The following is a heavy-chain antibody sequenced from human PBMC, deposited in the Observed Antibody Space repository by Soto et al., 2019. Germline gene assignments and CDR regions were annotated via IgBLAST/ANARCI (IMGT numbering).Heavy chain of an antibody. CDR1: GFTVSSNF. CDR2: IYSGGNT. J-gene: IGHJ6*02. D-gene: IGHD2-2*01. Sequence: EVHVVESGGGLIQPGGSLRLSCAASGFTVSSNFMSWVRQAPEKGLEWVSLIYSGGNTFYADSVKGRFTISRDSSKNTLYLQMNSLRAEDTAVYYCARRSSDQIHGMDVWGQGTTVTVSS. V-gene: IGHV3-53*01. CDR3: ARRSSDQIHGMDV.